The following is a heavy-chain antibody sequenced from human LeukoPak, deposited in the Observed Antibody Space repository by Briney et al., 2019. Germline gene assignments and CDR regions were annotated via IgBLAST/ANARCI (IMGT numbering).Heavy chain of an antibody. CDR1: GYTFTSYG. CDR3: ARRDNTMVRGVIRYYFDY. D-gene: IGHD3-10*01. CDR2: ISAYNGNT. Sequence: ASVKVSCKASGYTFTSYGISWVRQAPGQGLEWMGWISAYNGNTNYAQKLQGRVTITTDTSTSTAYMELRSLRSDDTAVYYCARRDNTMVRGVIRYYFDYWGQGTLVTVSS. J-gene: IGHJ4*02. V-gene: IGHV1-18*01.